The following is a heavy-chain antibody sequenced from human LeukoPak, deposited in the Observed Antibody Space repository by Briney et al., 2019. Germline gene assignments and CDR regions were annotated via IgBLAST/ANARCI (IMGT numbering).Heavy chain of an antibody. CDR2: ITDSGGST. CDR1: GFTFSSYA. V-gene: IGHV3-23*01. CDR3: AKGDGDYNYFYYGMDV. J-gene: IGHJ6*02. D-gene: IGHD4-17*01. Sequence: GGSLRLSCAASGFTFSSYAISWVRQAPGKGLEWVSAITDSGGSTYYADSVKGRFTISRDNSKNTLFLQMNSLRAEDTAVYYCAKGDGDYNYFYYGMDVWGQATTVTVSS.